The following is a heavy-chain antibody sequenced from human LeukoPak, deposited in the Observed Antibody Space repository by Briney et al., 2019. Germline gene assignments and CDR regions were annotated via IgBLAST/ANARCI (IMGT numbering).Heavy chain of an antibody. CDR2: FGPEDGET. J-gene: IGHJ4*02. D-gene: IGHD2-8*01. CDR1: GYTLTELS. Sequence: ASVKVSCKVSGYTLTELSMHWVRQAPGKGLEWMGGFGPEDGETIYAQKFQGRVTMTEDTSTDTAYMELSSLRSEDTAVYYCATGGLMVYAAFDYWGQGTLVTVSS. CDR3: ATGGLMVYAAFDY. V-gene: IGHV1-24*01.